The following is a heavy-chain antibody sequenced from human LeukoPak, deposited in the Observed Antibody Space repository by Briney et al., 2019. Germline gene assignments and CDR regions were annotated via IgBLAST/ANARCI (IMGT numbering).Heavy chain of an antibody. CDR1: GISLSNYA. J-gene: IGHJ4*02. CDR3: AKRGVVIRGLLVIGYHQEAYHYDF. CDR2: ISERGGST. V-gene: IGHV3-23*01. D-gene: IGHD3-10*01. Sequence: GGSLRLSCVVSGISLSNYAMTWVRQAPGKGLEWVSYISERGGSTTYADSVKGRFSISRDTSLNTLYLQMNNLRAEDTAEYFCAKRGVVIRGLLVIGYHQEAYHYDFWGQGVLVTVSS.